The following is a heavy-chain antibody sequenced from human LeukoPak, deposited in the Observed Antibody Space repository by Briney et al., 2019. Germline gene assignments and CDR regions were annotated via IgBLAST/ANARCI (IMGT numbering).Heavy chain of an antibody. J-gene: IGHJ4*02. CDR2: INHNGRT. Sequence: SETLSLTCAVYWGSFSGHYLSWIRQPPQKGLAWMAEINHNGRTHSNLSLESRVTISLDTSKNQFSLKLTSVTAADRAVYYCARPTRYPRRYCSSSSCPDQRYFDYWGQGTLVTVSS. CDR1: WGSFSGHY. D-gene: IGHD2-2*01. V-gene: IGHV4-34*01. CDR3: ARPTRYPRRYCSSSSCPDQRYFDY.